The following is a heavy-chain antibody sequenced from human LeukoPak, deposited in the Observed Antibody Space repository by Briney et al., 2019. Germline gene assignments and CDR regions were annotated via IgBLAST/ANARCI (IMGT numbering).Heavy chain of an antibody. CDR2: IKQDGSEK. D-gene: IGHD4-17*01. CDR1: GFTFSSYW. CDR3: ARDFTVTTNYYFDY. J-gene: IGHJ4*02. Sequence: PGGSLRLSCVASGFTFSSYWMSWVRQAPGKGLEWVANIKQDGSEKYYVDSVKGRFTISRDNAKNSLYLQMNSLRAEDTAVYYCARDFTVTTNYYFDYWGQGTLVTVSS. V-gene: IGHV3-7*01.